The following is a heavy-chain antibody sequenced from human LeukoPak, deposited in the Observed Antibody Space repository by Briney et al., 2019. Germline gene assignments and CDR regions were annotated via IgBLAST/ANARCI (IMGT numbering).Heavy chain of an antibody. J-gene: IGHJ4*02. Sequence: ASVKVSCKASGYTFTSYDINWVRQATGQGLEWMGWMNPNSGNTGYAQKFQGRVTITRNTSISTAYMELSRLRSDDTAVYYCARLLYYDSNSDYWGQGTLVTVSS. D-gene: IGHD3-22*01. CDR2: MNPNSGNT. V-gene: IGHV1-8*03. CDR3: ARLLYYDSNSDY. CDR1: GYTFTSYD.